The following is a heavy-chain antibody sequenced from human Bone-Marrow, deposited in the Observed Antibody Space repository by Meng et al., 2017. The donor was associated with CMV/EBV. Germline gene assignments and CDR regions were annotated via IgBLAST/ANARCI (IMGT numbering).Heavy chain of an antibody. CDR1: GFTFSSYA. J-gene: IGHJ6*02. Sequence: GGSLRLSCAASGFTFSSYAMHWVRQAPGKGLEWVAVISYDGSNKYYADSVKGRFTISRDNSKNTLYLQMNSLRSEDTAVYYCARGSGAGGLRYYYGMDVWGQGTTVTVSS. CDR2: ISYDGSNK. D-gene: IGHD6-19*01. CDR3: ARGSGAGGLRYYYGMDV. V-gene: IGHV3-30-3*01.